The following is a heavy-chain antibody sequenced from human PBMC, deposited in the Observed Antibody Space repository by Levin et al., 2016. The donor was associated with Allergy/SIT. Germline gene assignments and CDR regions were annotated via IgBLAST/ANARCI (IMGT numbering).Heavy chain of an antibody. J-gene: IGHJ4*02. CDR3: AKDIPRSGWTFDY. V-gene: IGHV3-23*01. CDR1: GFTFSSYA. CDR2: ITYTGGST. Sequence: GESLKISCAASGFTFSSYAMSWVRQAPGKGLEWVSSITYTGGSTYYADSVKGRFTISKDNSKNTLYLQMDSLRADDTAVYYCAKDIPRSGWTFDYWGQGTLVTVS. D-gene: IGHD6-25*01.